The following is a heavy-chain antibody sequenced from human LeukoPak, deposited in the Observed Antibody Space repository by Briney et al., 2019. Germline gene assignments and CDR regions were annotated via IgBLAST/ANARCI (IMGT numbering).Heavy chain of an antibody. CDR3: ARDLVTVTKGFDI. CDR1: ADSFSSHY. D-gene: IGHD4-17*01. Sequence: PSETLSLTCAVSADSFSSHYWTWIRQPPGKGLEWIGYISYIGRTNYNPSFKSRVTISIDTSKNQFSLKLSSVTAADTAVYYCARDLVTVTKGFDIWGQGTMVSVSS. V-gene: IGHV4-59*11. CDR2: ISYIGRT. J-gene: IGHJ3*02.